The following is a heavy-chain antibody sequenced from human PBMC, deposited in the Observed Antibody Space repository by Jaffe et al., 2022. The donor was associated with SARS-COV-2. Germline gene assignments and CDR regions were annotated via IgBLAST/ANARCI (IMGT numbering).Heavy chain of an antibody. CDR2: VSGNGGNS. D-gene: IGHD2-15*01. V-gene: IGHV3-23*01. Sequence: EVHLLESGGGLVQPGGSLRLSCAASGFSFTNYAMSWVRQAPGQGLEWVSVVSGNGGNSYYADSVKGRFTISRDNSKDTLYLQMNSLRAEDTAVYYCAKRQRWPRPPDYWGQGTLVTVSS. CDR3: AKRQRWPRPPDY. CDR1: GFSFTNYA. J-gene: IGHJ4*02.